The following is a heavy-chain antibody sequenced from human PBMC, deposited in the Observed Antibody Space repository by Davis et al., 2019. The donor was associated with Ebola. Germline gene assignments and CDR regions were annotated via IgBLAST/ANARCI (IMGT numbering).Heavy chain of an antibody. Sequence: PSETLSLTCAVSGGSISSGGYSWSWIRQPPGKGLEWIGYIYHSGSTYYNPSLKSRVTISVDRSKNQFSLKLSSVTAADTAVYYCARGVVDIVVVPAAKLVWFDPWGQGTLVTVSS. J-gene: IGHJ5*02. CDR1: GGSISSGGYS. CDR3: ARGVVDIVVVPAAKLVWFDP. D-gene: IGHD2-2*01. CDR2: IYHSGST. V-gene: IGHV4-30-2*01.